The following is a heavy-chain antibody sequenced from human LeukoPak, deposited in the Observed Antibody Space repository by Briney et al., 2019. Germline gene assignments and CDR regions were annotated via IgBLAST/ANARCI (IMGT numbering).Heavy chain of an antibody. CDR2: IKEEGSEK. D-gene: IGHD5-24*01. CDR3: ARVGEMAGFDY. Sequence: GGSLRLSCAASGFTFSSYWMSWVRQAPGKGLEWVANIKEEGSEKYYVDSVKGRFTISRDNAKNSLYLQMNSLRAEDTAVYYCARVGEMAGFDYRGQGTLVTVSS. J-gene: IGHJ4*02. CDR1: GFTFSSYW. V-gene: IGHV3-7*05.